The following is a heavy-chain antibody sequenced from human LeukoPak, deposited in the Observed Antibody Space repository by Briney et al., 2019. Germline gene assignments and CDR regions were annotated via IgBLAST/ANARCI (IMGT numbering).Heavy chain of an antibody. D-gene: IGHD3-22*01. J-gene: IGHJ4*02. Sequence: QSGGSLRLPCAASGFTFSSYAMSWVRQAPGKGLEWVSAISGSGGSTYYADSVKGRFTISRDNSKNTLYLQMNSLRAEDTAVYYCAKGYYDSSGYYYSPFDYWGQGTLVTVSS. CDR2: ISGSGGST. V-gene: IGHV3-23*01. CDR1: GFTFSSYA. CDR3: AKGYYDSSGYYYSPFDY.